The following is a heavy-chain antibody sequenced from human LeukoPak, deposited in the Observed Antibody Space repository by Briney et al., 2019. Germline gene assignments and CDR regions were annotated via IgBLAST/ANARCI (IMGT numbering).Heavy chain of an antibody. CDR2: INHSGST. Sequence: SETLSLTCAVYGGSFSGYYWSWIRQPPGKGLEWIVEINHSGSTNYNPSLKSRVTISVDTSKNQFSLKLSSVTAADTAVYYCARGPYCSSTSCLFDYWGQGTLVTVSS. V-gene: IGHV4-34*01. CDR1: GGSFSGYY. CDR3: ARGPYCSSTSCLFDY. J-gene: IGHJ4*02. D-gene: IGHD2-2*01.